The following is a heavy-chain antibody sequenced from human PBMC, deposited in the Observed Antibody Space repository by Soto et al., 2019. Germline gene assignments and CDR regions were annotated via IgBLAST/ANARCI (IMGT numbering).Heavy chain of an antibody. D-gene: IGHD3-10*01. CDR1: GGSIGSYY. CDR3: ARHGLWFGELSPYYYYMDV. Sequence: SETLSLTCTVSGGSIGSYYWSWIRQPPGKGLEWIGYIYYSGSTNYNPSLKSRVTISVDTSKNQFSLRLSSVTAADTAVYYCARHGLWFGELSPYYYYMDVWGKGTTVTVS. V-gene: IGHV4-59*08. J-gene: IGHJ6*03. CDR2: IYYSGST.